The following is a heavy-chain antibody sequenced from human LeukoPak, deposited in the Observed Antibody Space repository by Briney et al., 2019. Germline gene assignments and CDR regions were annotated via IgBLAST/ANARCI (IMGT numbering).Heavy chain of an antibody. CDR3: AIAVTGSPRVFEY. CDR1: GFTFSNYG. D-gene: IGHD6-19*01. V-gene: IGHV3-23*01. J-gene: IGHJ4*02. CDR2: ISGSGAST. Sequence: GGSLRLSCAASGFTFSNYGMSWVRQAPGKRLEWVSGISGSGASTYYADSVKGRFTISRDNSKTTLDLQMNSLRAEDTAVYYYAIAVTGSPRVFEYRGQGTLVTVSS.